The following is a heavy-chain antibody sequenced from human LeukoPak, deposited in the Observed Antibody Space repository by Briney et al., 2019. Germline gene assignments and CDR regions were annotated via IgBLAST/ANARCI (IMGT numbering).Heavy chain of an antibody. D-gene: IGHD2-15*01. CDR2: INPSGGST. J-gene: IGHJ5*02. CDR3: ARAAEMVVAARAWFDP. CDR1: GYTFTSYA. Sequence: GASVKVSCKASGYTFTSYAMHWVRQAPGQGLEWMGIINPSGGSTSYAQKFQGRVTMTRDTSTSTVYMELSSLRSEDTAVYYCARAAEMVVAARAWFDPWGQGTLVTVSS. V-gene: IGHV1-46*01.